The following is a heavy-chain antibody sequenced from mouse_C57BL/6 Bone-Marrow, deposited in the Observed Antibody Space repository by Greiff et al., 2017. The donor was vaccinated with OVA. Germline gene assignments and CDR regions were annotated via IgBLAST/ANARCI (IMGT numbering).Heavy chain of an antibody. V-gene: IGHV1-53*01. CDR1: GYTFTSYW. CDR3: ARNSSGYVDYFDY. Sequence: VQLQQPGTELVKPGASVKLSCKASGYTFTSYWMHWVKQRPGQGLEWIGNINPSNGGTNYNEKFKSKATLTVDKSSSTAYMQLSSLTSEDSAVYYCARNSSGYVDYFDYWGQGTTLTVSS. CDR2: INPSNGGT. J-gene: IGHJ2*01. D-gene: IGHD3-2*02.